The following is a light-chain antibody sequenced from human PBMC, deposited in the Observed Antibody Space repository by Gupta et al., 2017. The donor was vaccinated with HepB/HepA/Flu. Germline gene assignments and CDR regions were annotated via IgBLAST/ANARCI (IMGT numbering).Light chain of an antibody. J-gene: IGKJ1*01. V-gene: IGKV3-20*01. CDR1: QSVSSGY. Sequence: DIVLTQSPGTLSSSPGERATLSCRASQSVSSGYLAWYQQKPGQAPRLLIYGISSRATGMPDRFSGSGSGTDFTLTISRLEPEDFAVYYCQQDGSLLWTFGQGTKVEIK. CDR2: GIS. CDR3: QQDGSLLWT.